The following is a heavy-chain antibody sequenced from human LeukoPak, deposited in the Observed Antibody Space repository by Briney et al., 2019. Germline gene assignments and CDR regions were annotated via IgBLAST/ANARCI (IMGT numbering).Heavy chain of an antibody. CDR3: ARSPSYKGWFDP. J-gene: IGHJ5*02. Sequence: GGSLRLSCAASGFTFSSYGMSWVRQAPGKGLEWVSYISSYGSTIYYADSVKGRFTISRDNAKNSLYLQMNSLRVEDTAVYYCARSPSYKGWFDPWGQGTLVTVSS. D-gene: IGHD1-14*01. V-gene: IGHV3-48*04. CDR1: GFTFSSYG. CDR2: ISSYGSTI.